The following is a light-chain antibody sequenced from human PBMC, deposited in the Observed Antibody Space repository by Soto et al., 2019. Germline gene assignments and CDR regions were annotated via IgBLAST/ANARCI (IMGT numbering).Light chain of an antibody. V-gene: IGKV3-11*01. CDR2: DAS. CDR1: QSVSNY. Sequence: EIELTQSPATLSLSPGDRATLSCRASQSVSNYVDWYQQKRGQAPRLLIYDASNRATGIPVRISGSGSGTDFTLTISSLEPEDFAVYYCQQRRNWPITFGQGTRLEMK. J-gene: IGKJ5*01. CDR3: QQRRNWPIT.